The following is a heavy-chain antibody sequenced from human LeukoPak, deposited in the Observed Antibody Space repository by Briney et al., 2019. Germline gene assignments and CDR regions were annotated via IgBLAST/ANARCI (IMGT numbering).Heavy chain of an antibody. CDR3: ARPMTMALDAFDI. J-gene: IGHJ3*02. D-gene: IGHD4/OR15-4a*01. CDR2: VNHSGSK. Sequence: TSETLSLTCAVYGGSFSGCYWSWVRHPQGKGMGWIGEVNHSGSKNYNPNLTSRVTMSVDTSKNQFSLKLSSVTAADTAVYYCARPMTMALDAFDIWGQETMLTASS. V-gene: IGHV4-34*01. CDR1: GGSFSGCY.